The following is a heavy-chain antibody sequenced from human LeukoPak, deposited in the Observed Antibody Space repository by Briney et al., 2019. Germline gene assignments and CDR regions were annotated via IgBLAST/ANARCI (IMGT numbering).Heavy chain of an antibody. CDR1: GGSISGYY. V-gene: IGHV4-34*01. Sequence: SETLSLTCAVYGGSISGYYWSWLRQPPGKGLEWIGEINYSGSTNYNPSLKSRVTISVDTSKNQFSLKLSSVTAADTAVYYCARLSKRSGKDYWGQGTLVTVSS. CDR2: INYSGST. J-gene: IGHJ4*02. D-gene: IGHD6-19*01. CDR3: ARLSKRSGKDY.